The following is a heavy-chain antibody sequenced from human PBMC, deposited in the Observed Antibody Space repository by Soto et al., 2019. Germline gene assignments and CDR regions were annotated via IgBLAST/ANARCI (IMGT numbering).Heavy chain of an antibody. CDR1: GYTFAGCY. V-gene: IGHV1-2*04. CDR3: ARGGIAAAGVRYYGMDV. Sequence: ASVKVSCKASGYTFAGCYMRWVRQAPGQGLEWMGWINPNSGGTNYAQKFQGWVTMTRDTSISTAYMELSRLRSDDTAVYYCARGGIAAAGVRYYGMDVWGQGTTVTVSS. D-gene: IGHD6-13*01. J-gene: IGHJ6*02. CDR2: INPNSGGT.